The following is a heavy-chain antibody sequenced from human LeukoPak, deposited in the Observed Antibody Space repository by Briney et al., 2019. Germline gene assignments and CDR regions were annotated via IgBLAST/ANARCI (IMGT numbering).Heavy chain of an antibody. V-gene: IGHV3-30-3*01. CDR3: ARDSGSYFDY. Sequence: PGRSLRLSCAASGFTFSSYAMHWVRQAPGKGLEWVAVISYDGSNKYYADPVKGRFTISRDNSKNTLYLQMNSLRAEDTAVYYCARDSGSYFDYWGQGTLVTVSS. J-gene: IGHJ4*02. CDR2: ISYDGSNK. CDR1: GFTFSSYA. D-gene: IGHD1-26*01.